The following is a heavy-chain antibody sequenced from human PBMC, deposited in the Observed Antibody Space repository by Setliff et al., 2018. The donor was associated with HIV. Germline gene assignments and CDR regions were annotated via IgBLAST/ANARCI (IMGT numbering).Heavy chain of an antibody. CDR3: AREIVTLYTGGHYLYGIDV. Sequence: GGSLRLSCAASGFTFSSYGMHWVRQAPGKGLEWVAVIWYDGSNKYYADSVKGRFTISRDNSKNTLYLQMNSLRAGDTAVYYCAREIVTLYTGGHYLYGIDVWGQGTAVTVSS. CDR2: IWYDGSNK. V-gene: IGHV3-33*01. CDR1: GFTFSSYG. D-gene: IGHD3-22*01. J-gene: IGHJ6*02.